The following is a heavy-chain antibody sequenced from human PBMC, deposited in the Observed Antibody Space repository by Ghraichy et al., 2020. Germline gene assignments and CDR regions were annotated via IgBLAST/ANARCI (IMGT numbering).Heavy chain of an antibody. Sequence: GGSLRLSCAASGFTFSSYAMSWVRQAPGKGLEWVSAISGSGGSTYYADSVKGRFTISRDNSKNTLYLQMNSLRAEDTAVYYCARHISYSSSWQLVRYNWFDPWGQGTLVTVSS. V-gene: IGHV3-23*01. CDR1: GFTFSSYA. CDR2: ISGSGGST. J-gene: IGHJ5*02. CDR3: ARHISYSSSWQLVRYNWFDP. D-gene: IGHD6-13*01.